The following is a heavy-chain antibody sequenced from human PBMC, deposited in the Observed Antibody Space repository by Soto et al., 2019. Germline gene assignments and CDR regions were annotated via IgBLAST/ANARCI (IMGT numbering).Heavy chain of an antibody. CDR3: ARAVAATRYYYYGMDV. D-gene: IGHD2-15*01. CDR1: GFTLSSYS. V-gene: IGHV3-21*01. Sequence: PGGSLRLSCAASGFTLSSYSMNWVRQAPGKGLEWVSSISSSSSYIYYADSVKGRFTISRDNAKNSLYLQMNSLRAEDTAVYYCARAVAATRYYYYGMDVWGQGTTVTVSS. CDR2: ISSSSSYI. J-gene: IGHJ6*02.